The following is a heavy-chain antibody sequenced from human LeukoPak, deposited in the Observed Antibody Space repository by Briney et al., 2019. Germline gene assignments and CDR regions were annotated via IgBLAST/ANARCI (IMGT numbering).Heavy chain of an antibody. CDR2: INPSGGST. CDR3: ARDRMFGGHVDY. V-gene: IGHV1-46*01. D-gene: IGHD3-3*02. Sequence: ASVKVSGKASGYTFSNYYIHWVRQAPGQGLEWMGLINPSGGSTDYAQQFQGRVTMDRDTSTSTVYMELSSLRSEDTAVYHCARDRMFGGHVDYWGQGTLVTVSS. CDR1: GYTFSNYY. J-gene: IGHJ4*02.